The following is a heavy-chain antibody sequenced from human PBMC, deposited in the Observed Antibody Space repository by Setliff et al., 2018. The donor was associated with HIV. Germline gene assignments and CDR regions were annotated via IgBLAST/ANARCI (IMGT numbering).Heavy chain of an antibody. CDR3: ASGSGYCRNGVCYIGVHKIPDRYYSDY. Sequence: SVKVSCKASGDTFSNSALTWVRQAPGQGLEWMGGSIPLFGTVKYAQKFQGRVTITTDELMTTAYMELSSLRSEDTAVYYCASGSGYCRNGVCYIGVHKIPDRYYSDYWGQGTLVTVSS. V-gene: IGHV1-69*05. CDR1: GDTFSNSA. CDR2: SIPLFGTV. D-gene: IGHD2-8*01. J-gene: IGHJ4*02.